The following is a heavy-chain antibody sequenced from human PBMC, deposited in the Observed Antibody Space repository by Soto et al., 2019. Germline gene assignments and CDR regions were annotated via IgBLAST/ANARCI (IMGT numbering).Heavy chain of an antibody. V-gene: IGHV4-59*01. Sequence: SETLSLTCTVSGGSISSYYWSWIRQPPGKGLEWIGYIYYSGSTNYNPSLKSRVTISVDTSKNQFSLKLSSVTAADTAVYFCARGEDQLAKHSXYWSQGTLVTVSS. J-gene: IGHJ4*01. CDR1: GGSISSYY. D-gene: IGHD5-12*01. CDR2: IYYSGST. CDR3: ARGEDQLAKHSXY.